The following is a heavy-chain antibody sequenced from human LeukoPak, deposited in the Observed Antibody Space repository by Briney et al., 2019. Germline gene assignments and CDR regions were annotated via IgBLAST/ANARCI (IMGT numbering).Heavy chain of an antibody. CDR3: AKDLFSTDYYGSGSYYLWDY. CDR1: GFTFSTYG. D-gene: IGHD3-10*01. J-gene: IGHJ4*02. CDR2: ISYDVSNK. V-gene: IGHV3-30*18. Sequence: GGSLRLSCAASGFTFSTYGMHWVRQAPGRGLEWVAVISYDVSNKYYADSVKGRFTISRDNSKNTLYLQMNSLRAEDTAVYYCAKDLFSTDYYGSGSYYLWDYWGQGTLVTVSS.